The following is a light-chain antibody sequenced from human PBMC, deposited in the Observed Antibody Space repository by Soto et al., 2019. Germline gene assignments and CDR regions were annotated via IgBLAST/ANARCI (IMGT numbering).Light chain of an antibody. V-gene: IGKV3-11*01. Sequence: EIVLTQQPAPLSWSPGERATLSCRARQRVSSYLASYQHQPGQAPRLLIYDASNRDTGIPARFSGSGSGTDFNLTISSREPEDFAVYYCQQRSNWLITFGQGTRLEIK. CDR3: QQRSNWLIT. CDR1: QRVSSY. CDR2: DAS. J-gene: IGKJ5*01.